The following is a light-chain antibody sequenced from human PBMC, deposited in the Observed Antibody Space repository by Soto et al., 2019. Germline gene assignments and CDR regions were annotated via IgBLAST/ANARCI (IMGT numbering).Light chain of an antibody. V-gene: IGKV3-15*01. CDR1: QSVSSY. CDR3: QQYNNWPWT. Sequence: EIVLTQSPSTLSLSPGERVTLSCRASQSVSSYLAWYQQKPGQAPRLLIYGASTRATSFPARFSGSGSGTDFTLTISSLQSEDFAVYYCQQYNNWPWTFGQGTKWIS. J-gene: IGKJ1*01. CDR2: GAS.